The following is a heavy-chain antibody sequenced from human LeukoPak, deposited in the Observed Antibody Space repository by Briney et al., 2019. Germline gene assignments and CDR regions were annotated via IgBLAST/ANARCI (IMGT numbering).Heavy chain of an antibody. J-gene: IGHJ5*02. D-gene: IGHD6-13*01. V-gene: IGHV1-3*01. CDR3: ARDLGSSWYENWFDP. CDR1: GYTFTSYA. CDR2: INAGNGNT. Sequence: ASVKVSCKASGYTFTSYAMHWVRQAPGQRLEWMGWINAGNGNTKYSQKFQGRVTITRDTSASTAYMELSSLRSEDTAVYYCARDLGSSWYENWFDPWGQGTLVTVSS.